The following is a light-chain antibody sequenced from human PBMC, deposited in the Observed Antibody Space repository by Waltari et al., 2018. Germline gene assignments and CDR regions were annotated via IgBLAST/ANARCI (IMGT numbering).Light chain of an antibody. J-gene: IGKJ4*01. V-gene: IGKV1-39*01. CDR1: QTISTY. Sequence: DIQMTQSPSYLSASEGDRVTITCRASQTISTYVNWYQQKPGKAPKLLIYAASSLQVGVPSRFSGSGSGTDFKLTISSLQPEDFATYYCQQSYISPRTFGGGTKVEI. CDR3: QQSYISPRT. CDR2: AAS.